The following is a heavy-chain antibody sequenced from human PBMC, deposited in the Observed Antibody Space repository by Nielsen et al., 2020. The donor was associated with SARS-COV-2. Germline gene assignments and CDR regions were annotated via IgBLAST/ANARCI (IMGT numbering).Heavy chain of an antibody. V-gene: IGHV4-59*01. CDR2: IYYSGST. D-gene: IGHD5-18*01. CDR3: AGGIQLWSFDY. CDR1: GGSFSGYY. J-gene: IGHJ4*02. Sequence: SETLSLTCAVYGGSFSGYYWSWIRQPPGKGLEWIGYIYYSGSTNYNPSLKSRVTISVDTSKNQFSLKLSSVTAADTAVYYCAGGIQLWSFDYWGQGTLVTVSS.